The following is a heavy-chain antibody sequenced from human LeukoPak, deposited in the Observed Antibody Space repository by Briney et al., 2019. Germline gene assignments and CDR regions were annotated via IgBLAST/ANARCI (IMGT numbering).Heavy chain of an antibody. CDR3: ARYPSSGWYNFDY. CDR2: INPNSGGK. Sequence: ASVKVSCKASGYTFTGYYMHWVRQAPGQGLEWMGWINPNSGGKNYAQKFQGRVTMTRDTSISIAYMELSRLRSDDTAVYYCARYPSSGWYNFDYWGQGTLVTVSS. CDR1: GYTFTGYY. V-gene: IGHV1-2*02. J-gene: IGHJ4*02. D-gene: IGHD6-19*01.